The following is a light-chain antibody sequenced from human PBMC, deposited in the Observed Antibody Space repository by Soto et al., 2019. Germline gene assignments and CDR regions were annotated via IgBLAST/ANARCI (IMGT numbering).Light chain of an antibody. J-gene: IGLJ1*01. CDR2: GDN. CDR3: LPYDSRLRPYV. Sequence: QSVLTQPPSVSGAPGQTVTISCTGNRSNIGAGYDVHWYHQFPGTAPKLLIYGDNNRPSGVPDRFSGSRSGTSASLAITGLQAEDEADYYSLPYDSRLRPYVFGSGTKLTV. V-gene: IGLV1-40*01. CDR1: RSNIGAGYD.